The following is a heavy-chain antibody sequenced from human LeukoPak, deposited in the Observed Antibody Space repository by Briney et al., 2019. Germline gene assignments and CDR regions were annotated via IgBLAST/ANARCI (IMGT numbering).Heavy chain of an antibody. V-gene: IGHV3-48*04. D-gene: IGHD5-18*01. CDR1: GFKFSSFS. CDR3: ARDIASYGDSAY. Sequence: GGSLRLTCAASGFKFSSFSMGWVRQAPGKGLEWLSYITSTSSATYYADSLQGRFTISRDNAKNSLYLQINSLRADDTAVYYCARDIASYGDSAYWGQGTLVTVSS. J-gene: IGHJ4*02. CDR2: ITSTSSAT.